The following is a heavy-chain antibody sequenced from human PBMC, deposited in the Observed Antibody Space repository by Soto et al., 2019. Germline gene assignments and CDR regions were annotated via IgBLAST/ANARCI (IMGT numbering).Heavy chain of an antibody. CDR1: GGSFSGYY. V-gene: IGHV4-34*01. D-gene: IGHD3-3*01. J-gene: IGHJ6*02. CDR3: ARGPRRLRFSEGLLRRPIYYHGMDV. CDR2: INHSGST. Sequence: TLSLTCAVYGGSFSGYYWSWIRQPPGKGLEWIGEINHSGSTNYNPSLKSRVTISVDTSKNQFSLKLSSVTAADTAVYYCARGPRRLRFSEGLLRRPIYYHGMDVWCQG.